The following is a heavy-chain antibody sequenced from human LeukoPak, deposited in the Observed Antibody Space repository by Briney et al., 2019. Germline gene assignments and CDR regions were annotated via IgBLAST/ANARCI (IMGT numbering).Heavy chain of an antibody. CDR3: AKHFCTGLDCSLFDS. CDR2: IRSAVETT. V-gene: IGHV3-23*01. D-gene: IGHD3/OR15-3a*01. CDR1: GFTMSLYG. J-gene: IGHJ4*02. Sequence: GGSLRLSCAASGFTMSLYGGSWVRQAPGKGRKWFSGIRSAVETTHYADSVKGRFIISRDNSKSALSLQLNSLRPEDTALYYCAKHFCTGLDCSLFDSWGQGTLVTVSS.